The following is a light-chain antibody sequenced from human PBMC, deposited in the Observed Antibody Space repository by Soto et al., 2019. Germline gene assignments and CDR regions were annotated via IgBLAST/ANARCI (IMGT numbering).Light chain of an antibody. Sequence: EIVLTQSPATLSLSPGDRAIFSCRASQSVSSYLAWYQQKPGQAPRLLXYDASNRATGIPARFSGSGSGTDFTLTISSLETEDFAVYYCQQRSNWPPITFGQGTRLEIK. CDR3: QQRSNWPPIT. CDR2: DAS. J-gene: IGKJ5*01. V-gene: IGKV3-11*01. CDR1: QSVSSY.